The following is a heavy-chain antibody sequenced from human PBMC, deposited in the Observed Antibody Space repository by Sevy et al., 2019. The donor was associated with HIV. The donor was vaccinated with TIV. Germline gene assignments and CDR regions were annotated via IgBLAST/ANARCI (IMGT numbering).Heavy chain of an antibody. CDR1: GFTFGDFW. Sequence: GGSLRLSCAASGFTFGDFWMTWVRQAPGKGLEWVANIKRDGSEKYYVPSVKGRFTISRDNAKNSLYLQMKSLGAEDTAVYYCARDCNSNTCLWGLDVWGQGTTVTVSS. CDR3: ARDCNSNTCLWGLDV. J-gene: IGHJ6*02. CDR2: IKRDGSEK. V-gene: IGHV3-7*03. D-gene: IGHD2-2*01.